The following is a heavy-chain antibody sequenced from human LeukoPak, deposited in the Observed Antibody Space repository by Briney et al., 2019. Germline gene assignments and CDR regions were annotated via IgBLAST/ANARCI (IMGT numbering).Heavy chain of an antibody. Sequence: GGSLRLSCAASGFTFSNYGMHWVRQTPGKGLEGVAVMWYDGSNKYYADSVKGRFTISRDNSENTMYLQMNSLISEAPAVYSCPKNYGDYEEGGDYWGQGTLVTVSA. D-gene: IGHD4-17*01. CDR2: MWYDGSNK. V-gene: IGHV3-33*06. CDR3: PKNYGDYEEGGDY. J-gene: IGHJ4*02. CDR1: GFTFSNYG.